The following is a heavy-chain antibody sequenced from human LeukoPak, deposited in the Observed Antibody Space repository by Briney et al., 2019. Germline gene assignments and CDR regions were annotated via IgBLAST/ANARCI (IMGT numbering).Heavy chain of an antibody. V-gene: IGHV3-23*01. CDR1: GFTFNNYA. J-gene: IGHJ4*02. CDR2: ISGGGGTT. D-gene: IGHD5-12*01. CDR3: AKGLNIVTKSSLDY. Sequence: PGGSLRLSCAASGFTFNNYAMSWVRQAPGKGLEWGSFISGGGGTTYYADSVKGRFTISRDNSKSTMYLQMDSLRAEDTAVYYCAKGLNIVTKSSLDYWGQGTLVTVSS.